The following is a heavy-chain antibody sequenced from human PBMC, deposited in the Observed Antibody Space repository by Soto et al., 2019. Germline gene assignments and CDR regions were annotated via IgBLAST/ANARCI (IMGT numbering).Heavy chain of an antibody. CDR2: INAANGDT. D-gene: IGHD3-9*01. CDR1: GYTVTTYG. J-gene: IGHJ6*02. CDR3: AGVGRYFAFHMDV. V-gene: IGHV1-3*01. Sequence: ASAKVSCKASGYTVTTYGIHWVRQEHGQRLEWMGWINAANGDTKYSPNLQGRITITRVTSASTVYMDLSTLRPEDTALYYCAGVGRYFAFHMDVWGQGTTVTSP.